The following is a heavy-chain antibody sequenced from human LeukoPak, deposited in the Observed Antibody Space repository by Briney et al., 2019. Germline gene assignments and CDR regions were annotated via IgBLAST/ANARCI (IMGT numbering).Heavy chain of an antibody. CDR3: AKGTGDTAYYFDF. D-gene: IGHD7-27*01. Sequence: GGSLRLSCTTSGFTFSSYALSWVRQAPGKGLEWVSGICVSGSTYYPDSVTGRFTISRDNSENTLYLQMSGLRAEDTAIYYCAKGTGDTAYYFDFWGQGVLVTVSS. J-gene: IGHJ4*02. V-gene: IGHV3-23*01. CDR1: GFTFSSYA. CDR2: ICVSGST.